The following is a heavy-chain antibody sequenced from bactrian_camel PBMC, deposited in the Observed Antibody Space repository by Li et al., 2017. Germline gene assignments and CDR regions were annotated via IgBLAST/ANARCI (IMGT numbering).Heavy chain of an antibody. CDR2: IYPTGPIT. D-gene: IGHD1*01. V-gene: IGHV3S54*01. J-gene: IGHJ4*01. CDR3: VEGPVGRC. CDR1: GNSAC. Sequence: HVQLVESGGDSVQAGGSLRLSCGASGNSACMGWFRQAPGKEREGVAAIYPTGPITYYADSVKGRFTVSQDKAKNTIYLQMNSLTPDDTAVYHCVEGPVGRCWSQGTQVTVS.